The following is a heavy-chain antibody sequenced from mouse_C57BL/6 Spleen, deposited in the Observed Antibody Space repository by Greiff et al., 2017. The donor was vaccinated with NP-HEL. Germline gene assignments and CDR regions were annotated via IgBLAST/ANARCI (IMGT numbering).Heavy chain of an antibody. Sequence: VKLQESGPELVKPGASVKISCKASGYSFTSYYIHWVKQRPGQGLEWIGWIYPGSGKTKYNEKFKGKATLTADTSSSTAYMQLSSLTSEDSAVYYCARRGNFYAMDYWGQGTSVTVSS. CDR3: ARRGNFYAMDY. J-gene: IGHJ4*01. CDR2: IYPGSGKT. CDR1: GYSFTSYY. V-gene: IGHV1-66*01. D-gene: IGHD2-1*01.